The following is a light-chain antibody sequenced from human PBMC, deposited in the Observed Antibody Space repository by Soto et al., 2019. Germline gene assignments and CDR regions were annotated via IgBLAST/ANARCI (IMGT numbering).Light chain of an antibody. CDR1: SSDVGAYNY. Sequence: QSVLTQPPSASVSPGQSVSISCTGTSSDVGAYNYVSWYQQHPGKAPKLIIYEVSKRPSGVPDRFSGSKSGNAASLTVSGLQAEDEADYYCSSYAGSDNYVFGTGTKLTVL. CDR2: EVS. J-gene: IGLJ1*01. CDR3: SSYAGSDNYV. V-gene: IGLV2-8*01.